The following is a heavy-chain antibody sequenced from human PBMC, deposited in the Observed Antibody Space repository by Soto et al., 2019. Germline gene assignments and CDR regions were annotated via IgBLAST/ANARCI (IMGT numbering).Heavy chain of an antibody. CDR2: ISSSGSTI. V-gene: IGHV3-48*03. CDR3: ARDTMTVFGVVIMNYYYYGMDA. J-gene: IGHJ6*02. D-gene: IGHD3-3*01. CDR1: GFTFSSYE. Sequence: PGGSLRLSCAASGFTFSSYEMNWVRQAPGKGLEWVSYISSSGSTIYYADSVKGRFTISRDNAKNSLYLQMNSLRAEDTAVYYCARDTMTVFGVVIMNYYYYGMDAWGQGTTVTVSS.